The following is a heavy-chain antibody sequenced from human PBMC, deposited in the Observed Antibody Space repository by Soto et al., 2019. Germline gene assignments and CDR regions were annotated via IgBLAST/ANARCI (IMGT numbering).Heavy chain of an antibody. Sequence: GGSLRLSCAASGFTFSSYAMSWVRQAPGKEMDWVSARSRSSSSTYYADSVKGRFTTPTDNPTNTLDLQMNSLRAEDTAVYYCAKGPRCGGDCYPHWGQGTLVTVSS. CDR1: GFTFSSYA. V-gene: IGHV3-23*01. J-gene: IGHJ4*02. CDR2: RSRSSSST. CDR3: AKGPRCGGDCYPH. D-gene: IGHD2-21*02.